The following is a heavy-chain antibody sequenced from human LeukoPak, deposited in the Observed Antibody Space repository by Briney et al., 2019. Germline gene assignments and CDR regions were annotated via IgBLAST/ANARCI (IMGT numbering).Heavy chain of an antibody. V-gene: IGHV4-4*07. Sequence: PSETLSLTCTVSGGSISSYYGSWIRQPAGTALEWLGRFYTSGTITYNPSLKSRVTMSVDTSKNQFALKLSSVTAADTAVYYCARDSGTTGEVKFDPWGQGTLVTVSS. D-gene: IGHD3-10*01. J-gene: IGHJ5*02. CDR2: FYTSGTI. CDR1: GGSISSYY. CDR3: ARDSGTTGEVKFDP.